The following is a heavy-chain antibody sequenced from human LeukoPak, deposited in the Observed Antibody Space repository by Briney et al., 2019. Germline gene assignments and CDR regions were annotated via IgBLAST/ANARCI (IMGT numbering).Heavy chain of an antibody. D-gene: IGHD6-19*01. Sequence: SETLCLTCTVSGGSISSYYWSWIRQPPGKGLEWIGYIYYSGSTNYNPSLKSRVTISVDTSKNQFSLKLSSVTAADTAVYYCARVYSSGYCDYWGQGTLVTVSS. V-gene: IGHV4-59*01. CDR1: GGSISSYY. J-gene: IGHJ4*02. CDR3: ARVYSSGYCDY. CDR2: IYYSGST.